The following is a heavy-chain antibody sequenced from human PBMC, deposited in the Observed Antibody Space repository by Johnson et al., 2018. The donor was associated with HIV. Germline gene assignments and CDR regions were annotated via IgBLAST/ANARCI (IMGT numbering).Heavy chain of an antibody. CDR3: AKDREYGLAWGWALDN. J-gene: IGHJ3*02. CDR1: GFTFNTYA. CDR2: ISFDGGNK. D-gene: IGHD2/OR15-2a*01. V-gene: IGHV3-30*04. Sequence: QVQLVESGGGVVRPGRSLRLSCATSGFTFNTYAMHWVRQAPGKGLEWVAVISFDGGNKYYADSVKGRFTISRDNSKNTLYLRTNSLRTEDTAVYYCAKDREYGLAWGWALDNWGQGTMVTVSS.